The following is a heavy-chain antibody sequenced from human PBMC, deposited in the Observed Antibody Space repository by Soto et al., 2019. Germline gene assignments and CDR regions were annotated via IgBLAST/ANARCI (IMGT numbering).Heavy chain of an antibody. Sequence: GESLKISCKGSGYSFTSYWIGWVRQMPGKGLEWMGIIYPGDSDTRYSPSFQGQITISADKSISTTYLQWSSLKASDTAMYYCARRSGSTSPHYYYYGMDVWGQGTTVTVSS. CDR2: IYPGDSDT. D-gene: IGHD3-10*01. CDR3: ARRSGSTSPHYYYYGMDV. CDR1: GYSFTSYW. V-gene: IGHV5-51*01. J-gene: IGHJ6*02.